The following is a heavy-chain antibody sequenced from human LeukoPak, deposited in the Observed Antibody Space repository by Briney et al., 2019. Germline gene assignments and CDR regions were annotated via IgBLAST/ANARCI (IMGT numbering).Heavy chain of an antibody. J-gene: IGHJ4*02. CDR1: GYTFTNYD. CDR3: ARDLATVATPYFDY. CDR2: MNPNNGKT. Sequence: ASVKVSCKASGYTFTNYDINWVRQATGQGLEWMGWMNPNNGKTGYAQKFQGRVTMTRDTSITTAYMELSRLTSDDTAVYYCARDLATVATPYFDYWGQGTLVTVSS. V-gene: IGHV1-8*02. D-gene: IGHD4-23*01.